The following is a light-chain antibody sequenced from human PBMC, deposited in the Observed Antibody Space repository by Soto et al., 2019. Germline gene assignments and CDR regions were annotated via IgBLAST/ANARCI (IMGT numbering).Light chain of an antibody. V-gene: IGKV3-20*01. Sequence: EIVLTQSPGTLSLSPGERATLSCRASQSLSSNYLAWYQLIPGQAPRLLIYGASSRATGIPDRFSGSGSGTDFTLTISRLEPEDFAVYYCQQHETLITFGQGTRLEIK. J-gene: IGKJ5*01. CDR1: QSLSSNY. CDR3: QQHETLIT. CDR2: GAS.